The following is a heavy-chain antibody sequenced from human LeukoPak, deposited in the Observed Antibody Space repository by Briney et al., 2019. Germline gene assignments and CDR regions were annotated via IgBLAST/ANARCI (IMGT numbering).Heavy chain of an antibody. CDR3: ARSRGDNWNDEYYFDY. Sequence: SVKVSCKASGFTFTSSAMQWVRQARGQRLEWIGWIVVGSGNTNYAQKFQERVTITRDMSTSTAYMELSSLRSEDTAVYYCARSRGDNWNDEYYFDYWGQGTLVTVS. J-gene: IGHJ4*02. V-gene: IGHV1-58*02. CDR2: IVVGSGNT. D-gene: IGHD1-20*01. CDR1: GFTFTSSA.